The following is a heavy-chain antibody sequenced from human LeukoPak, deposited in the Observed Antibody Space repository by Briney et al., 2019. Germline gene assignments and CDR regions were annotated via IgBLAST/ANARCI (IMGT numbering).Heavy chain of an antibody. CDR2: MNPNSGNT. V-gene: IGHV1-8*01. CDR3: ARGRAYYYDSSGYYYFDY. J-gene: IGHJ4*02. D-gene: IGHD3-22*01. Sequence: ASVKVSCKASGYTFTSYDINWVRQATGQGLEWMGWMNPNSGNTGYAQKFQGRVTMTRNTSISTAYMELSGLRSEDTAVYYCARGRAYYYDSSGYYYFDYWGQGTLVTVSS. CDR1: GYTFTSYD.